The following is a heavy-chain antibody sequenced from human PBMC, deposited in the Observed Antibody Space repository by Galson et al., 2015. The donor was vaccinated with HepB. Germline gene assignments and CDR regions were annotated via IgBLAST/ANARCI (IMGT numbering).Heavy chain of an antibody. CDR1: GYTFTSYG. J-gene: IGHJ6*03. CDR2: ISAYNGNT. D-gene: IGHD3-10*01. V-gene: IGHV1-18*01. Sequence: SVKVSCKASGYTFTSYGISWVRQAPGQGLEWMGWISAYNGNTNYAQKLQGRVTMTTDTSTSTAYMELRSLRSDDTAVYYCASLWFGPKPPYYMDVWGKGTTVTVSS. CDR3: ASLWFGPKPPYYMDV.